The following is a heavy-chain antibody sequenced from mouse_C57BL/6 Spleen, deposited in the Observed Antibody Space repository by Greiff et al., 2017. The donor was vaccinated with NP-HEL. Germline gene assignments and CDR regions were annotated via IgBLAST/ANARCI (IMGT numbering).Heavy chain of an antibody. Sequence: VQLQQSGAELVKPGASVKMSCKASGYTFTSYWITWVKQRPGQGLEWIGDIYPGSGSTNYNEKFKSKATLTVDTSSSTAYMQLSSLTSEDSAVYYCAREDIYYGIAMDYWGQGTSVTVSS. D-gene: IGHD2-1*01. CDR2: IYPGSGST. V-gene: IGHV1-55*01. CDR3: AREDIYYGIAMDY. J-gene: IGHJ4*01. CDR1: GYTFTSYW.